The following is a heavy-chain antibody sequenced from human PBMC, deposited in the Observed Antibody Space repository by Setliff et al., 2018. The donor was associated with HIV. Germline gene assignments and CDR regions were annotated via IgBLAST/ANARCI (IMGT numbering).Heavy chain of an antibody. CDR1: GFTFSTSW. V-gene: IGHV3-7*03. CDR3: ASSRPPDDSSGFLDH. Sequence: GGCLRLSCAASGFTFSTSWMTWVRQAPGQGLEWVANIKGDGSAEYYVDSAKGRFTISRDNAKNSLYLQMNSLRAEDTAIYYCASSRPPDDSSGFLDHWGQGTLVTVSS. J-gene: IGHJ4*02. CDR2: IKGDGSAE. D-gene: IGHD3-22*01.